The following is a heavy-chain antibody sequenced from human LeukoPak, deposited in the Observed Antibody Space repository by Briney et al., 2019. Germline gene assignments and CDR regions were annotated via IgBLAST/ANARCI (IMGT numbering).Heavy chain of an antibody. CDR1: GGSISSGGYS. CDR3: ARALKIWDGDAFDI. J-gene: IGHJ3*02. CDR2: IYHSGST. D-gene: IGHD1-26*01. Sequence: SQTLSLTCAVSGGSISSGGYSWSWIRQPPGRGLEWIGYIYHSGSTYYNPSLKSRVTISVDRSKNQFSLKLSSVTAADTAVYYCARALKIWDGDAFDIWGQGTMVTVSS. V-gene: IGHV4-30-2*01.